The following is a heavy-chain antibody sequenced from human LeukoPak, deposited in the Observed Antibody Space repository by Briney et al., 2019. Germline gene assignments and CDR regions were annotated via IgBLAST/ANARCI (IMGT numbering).Heavy chain of an antibody. CDR2: IIPIFGTA. D-gene: IGHD3-10*01. CDR1: GGTFSSYA. J-gene: IGHJ5*02. Sequence: ASVKVSCKASGGTFSSYAISWVRQAPGQGLEWMGGIIPIFGTANYAQKFQGRVTITTDESTSTAYMELSSLRSEDTAVYYYARYYYAAFDPWGQGTLVTVSS. V-gene: IGHV1-69*05. CDR3: ARYYYAAFDP.